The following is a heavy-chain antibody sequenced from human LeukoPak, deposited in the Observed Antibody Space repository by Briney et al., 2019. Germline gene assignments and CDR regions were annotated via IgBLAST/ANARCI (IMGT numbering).Heavy chain of an antibody. J-gene: IGHJ4*02. Sequence: PSETLSLTCTVSGGSISSGSYYWSWIRHPAGKGLEWIGRIYTSGSTNYNPSLKNRVTISVDTSKNQFSLKLSSVTAADTGVYYCAGATGALVYWGQGSLVTVSS. D-gene: IGHD4/OR15-4a*01. V-gene: IGHV4-61*02. CDR3: AGATGALVY. CDR1: GGSISSGSYY. CDR2: IYTSGST.